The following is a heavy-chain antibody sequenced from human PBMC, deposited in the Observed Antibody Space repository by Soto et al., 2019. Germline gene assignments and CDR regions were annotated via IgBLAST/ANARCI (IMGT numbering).Heavy chain of an antibody. D-gene: IGHD2-15*01. V-gene: IGHV3-23*01. J-gene: IGHJ3*02. CDR2: ISGSGGST. CDR3: AKDRWGVVVVVSDAFDI. Sequence: GGSLRLSCAASGFTFSGYAMSWVRQSPGKGLEWVSAISGSGGSTYYADSVKGRFTISRDNSKNTLYLQMNSLRAEDTAVYYCAKDRWGVVVVVSDAFDIWGQGTMVTVSS. CDR1: GFTFSGYA.